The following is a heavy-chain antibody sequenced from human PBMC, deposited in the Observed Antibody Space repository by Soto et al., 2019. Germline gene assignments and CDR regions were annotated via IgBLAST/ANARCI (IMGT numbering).Heavy chain of an antibody. V-gene: IGHV4-30-4*01. D-gene: IGHD3-3*01. CDR1: GGSISSGDYY. J-gene: IGHJ4*02. CDR2: IYYSGST. CDR3: ARQYYDFWSGYYDY. Sequence: QVQLQESGPGLVKPSQTLSLTCTVSGGSISSGDYYWSWIRQPPGKGLDGIGYIYYSGSTYYNPSLKSRVTISVDTSKIQLSLKLSSVTAADTAVYYCARQYYDFWSGYYDYWGQGTLVTVST.